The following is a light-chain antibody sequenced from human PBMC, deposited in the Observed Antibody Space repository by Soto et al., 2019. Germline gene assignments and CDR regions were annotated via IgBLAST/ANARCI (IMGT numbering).Light chain of an antibody. J-gene: IGKJ1*01. Sequence: EIVLTQSPGTLSLSPGERATLSCRAIQTISGTYLAWYQQKPGQAPRLLIYSSSSRAAGVSDRFSGSGSGTDFSLTISRLEPEDFAMYYCQQYGRSPTWTFGQGTKVDI. CDR3: QQYGRSPTWT. CDR1: QTISGTY. CDR2: SSS. V-gene: IGKV3-20*01.